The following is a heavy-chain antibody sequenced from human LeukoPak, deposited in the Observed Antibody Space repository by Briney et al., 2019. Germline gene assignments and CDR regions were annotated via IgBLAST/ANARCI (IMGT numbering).Heavy chain of an antibody. J-gene: IGHJ4*02. Sequence: GGSLRLSCAASGFPFTNYAMSWVRQAPGKGLEWVSSIETNGVKTYYADSVKGRFTISRDNSGNTLSLQMNSLRVEDTAVYYCIAAPGPKWYFHYWGQGALVTVSS. V-gene: IGHV3-23*01. CDR1: GFPFTNYA. CDR3: IAAPGPKWYFHY. D-gene: IGHD6-13*01. CDR2: IETNGVKT.